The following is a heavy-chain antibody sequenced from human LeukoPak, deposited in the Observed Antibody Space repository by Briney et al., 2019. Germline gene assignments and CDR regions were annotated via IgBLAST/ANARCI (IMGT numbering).Heavy chain of an antibody. V-gene: IGHV3-48*03. Sequence: GGSLRLSCAASGFTFSSYEMNWVRQAPGKGLEWVSYISSSGSTIYYADSVKGRFTISRDNDKNSLYLQMNSLRAEDTAVYYCASIWFGELARDYWGQGTLVTVSS. J-gene: IGHJ4*02. CDR2: ISSSGSTI. D-gene: IGHD3-10*01. CDR3: ASIWFGELARDY. CDR1: GFTFSSYE.